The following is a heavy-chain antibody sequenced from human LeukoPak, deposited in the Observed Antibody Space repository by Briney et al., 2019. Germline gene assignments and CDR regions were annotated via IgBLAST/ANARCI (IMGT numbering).Heavy chain of an antibody. V-gene: IGHV3-33*01. CDR2: IWYDGSNK. Sequence: PGGSLRLSCAASGFTFSSYGMHWVRQAPGKGLEWVAAIWYDGSNKYYADSVKGRFTISRDNSKNTLYLQMNSLRAEDTAVYYCAREPGSSAKAFDIWGQGTMVTVSS. CDR3: AREPGSSAKAFDI. J-gene: IGHJ3*02. CDR1: GFTFSSYG. D-gene: IGHD6-19*01.